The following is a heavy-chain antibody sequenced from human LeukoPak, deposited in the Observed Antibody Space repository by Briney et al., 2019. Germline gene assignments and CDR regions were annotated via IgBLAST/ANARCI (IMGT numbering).Heavy chain of an antibody. J-gene: IGHJ4*02. CDR1: GFTFRNFW. CDR2: IHPEGNEK. Sequence: GGSLRLSCAASGFTFRNFWMSWDRQAPGRGLEWVANIHPEGNEKYHVESVKGRFTISRDNAESSLFLQMNGLRAEDTAVYYCARGDAFSGDHWGQGTLVTVSS. CDR3: ARGDAFSGDH. V-gene: IGHV3-7*04.